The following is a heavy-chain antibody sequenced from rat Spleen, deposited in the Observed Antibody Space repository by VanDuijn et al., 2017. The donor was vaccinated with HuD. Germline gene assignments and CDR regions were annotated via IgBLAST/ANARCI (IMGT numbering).Heavy chain of an antibody. J-gene: IGHJ2*01. CDR2: IWGNGNA. Sequence: QVQLKESGPGLVQPSQTLSLTCSVSGFSLTSYTASWVRQPPGKGLEWMGVIWGNGNANYNSLLKSRLSISRDTSKSQVYLEMTSMQTEDTATDYCARADISAIYTDGIWGQGVMVTVSS. D-gene: IGHD1-2*01. CDR1: GFSLTSYT. V-gene: IGHV2-13*01. CDR3: ARADISAIYTDGI.